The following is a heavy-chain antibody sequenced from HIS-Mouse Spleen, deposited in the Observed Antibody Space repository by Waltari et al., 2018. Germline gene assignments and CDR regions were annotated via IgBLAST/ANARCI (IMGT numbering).Heavy chain of an antibody. CDR1: GGSFSGYY. CDR3: AGPGGAAAGYFQH. Sequence: QVQLQQWGAGLLKPSETLSLTCAVYGGSFSGYYWSWIRQPPGKGLEWIGEINHSGSTNYNPSLKSRVTISVDTSKNQLSLKLSSVTAADTAVYYCAGPGGAAAGYFQHWGQGTLVTVSS. V-gene: IGHV4-34*01. J-gene: IGHJ1*01. CDR2: INHSGST. D-gene: IGHD6-13*01.